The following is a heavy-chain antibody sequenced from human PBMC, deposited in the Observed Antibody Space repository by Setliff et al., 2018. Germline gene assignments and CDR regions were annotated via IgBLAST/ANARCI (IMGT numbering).Heavy chain of an antibody. CDR1: GGTFSSYV. Sequence: ASVKVSCKASGGTFSSYVIGWVRQAPGQGLEWMGRIIPIFGTANYAQKFQGRVTITADESTTTAYMELSSLRSEDSAVYYCARSKVEAAVVKHNWFDPWGQGTLVTVSS. CDR3: ARSKVEAAVVKHNWFDP. J-gene: IGHJ5*02. CDR2: IIPIFGTA. D-gene: IGHD5-18*01. V-gene: IGHV1-69*13.